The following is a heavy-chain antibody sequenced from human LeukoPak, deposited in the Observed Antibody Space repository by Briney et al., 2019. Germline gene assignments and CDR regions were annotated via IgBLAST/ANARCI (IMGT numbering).Heavy chain of an antibody. Sequence: PGGSLRLSCAASGFTFSSYGMHWVRQAPGKGLEWVAVISYDGSNKYYADSVKGRFTISRDNSKNTLYLQMNSLRAEDTAVYYCARESGGSGRVSGYWGQGTLVTVSS. V-gene: IGHV3-30*03. CDR1: GFTFSSYG. CDR2: ISYDGSNK. J-gene: IGHJ4*02. D-gene: IGHD3-10*01. CDR3: ARESGGSGRVSGY.